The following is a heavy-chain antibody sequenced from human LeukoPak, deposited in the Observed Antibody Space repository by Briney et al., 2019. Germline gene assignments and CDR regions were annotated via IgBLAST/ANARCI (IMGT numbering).Heavy chain of an antibody. CDR1: GFTFSSYA. V-gene: IGHV3-23*01. CDR3: ASPVRRDGYNLGFQH. D-gene: IGHD5-24*01. J-gene: IGHJ1*01. Sequence: GGSLRLSCAASGFTFSSYAMSWVRQAPGKGLEWVSAISGSGGSTYYADSVKGRFTISRDNSKNTLYLQMNSLRAEDTAVYYCASPVRRDGYNLGFQHWGQGTLVTVSS. CDR2: ISGSGGST.